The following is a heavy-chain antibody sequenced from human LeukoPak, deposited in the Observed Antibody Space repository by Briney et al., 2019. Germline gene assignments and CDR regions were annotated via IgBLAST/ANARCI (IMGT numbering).Heavy chain of an antibody. CDR3: ARDSITAMVTTFDY. CDR2: IYYSGST. D-gene: IGHD5-18*01. CDR1: GGSFSSYY. J-gene: IGHJ4*02. V-gene: IGHV4-39*07. Sequence: SETLSLTCAVYGGSFSSYYWGWIRQPPGKGLEWIGSIYYSGSTYYNPSLKSRVTISVDTSKNQFSLKLGSVTAADTAVYYCARDSITAMVTTFDYWGQGTLVTVSS.